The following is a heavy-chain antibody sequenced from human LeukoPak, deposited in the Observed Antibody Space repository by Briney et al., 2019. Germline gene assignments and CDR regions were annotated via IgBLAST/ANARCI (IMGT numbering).Heavy chain of an antibody. D-gene: IGHD6-19*01. J-gene: IGHJ4*02. CDR1: GFTFSSYG. CDR3: AKDMGYNSGWTRIDY. Sequence: PGGSLRLSCAASGFTFSSYGMYWVRQTPGKGLEWVAFIRYDGSNQYYADSVKGRFTIPRDNSKNTLSLQMNSLKTEDTAVYYCAKDMGYNSGWTRIDYWGQGTLVTVSS. CDR2: IRYDGSNQ. V-gene: IGHV3-30*02.